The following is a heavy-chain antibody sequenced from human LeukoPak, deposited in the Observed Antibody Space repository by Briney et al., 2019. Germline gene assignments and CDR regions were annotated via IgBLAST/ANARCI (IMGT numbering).Heavy chain of an antibody. J-gene: IGHJ4*02. D-gene: IGHD3-22*01. Sequence: GGSLRLSCAASGFTFSSYEMNWVRQAPGKGLEWVLYISSSGSTIYYADSVKGRFTISRDNAKNSLYLQMNSLRAEDTAVYYCARDKGYYYDSSGTFDYWGQGTLVTVSS. CDR1: GFTFSSYE. V-gene: IGHV3-48*03. CDR2: ISSSGSTI. CDR3: ARDKGYYYDSSGTFDY.